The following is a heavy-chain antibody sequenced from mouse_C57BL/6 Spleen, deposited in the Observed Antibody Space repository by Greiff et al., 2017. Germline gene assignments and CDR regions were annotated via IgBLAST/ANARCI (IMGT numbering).Heavy chain of an antibody. CDR2: IYPGDGDT. Sequence: QVQLQQSGAELVKPGASVKLSCKASGYAFSSYWMNWVKQRPGKGLEWIGQIYPGDGDTNYNGKFKGKATLTADKSSSTAYMQLSSLTSEDAAVYFCANYDYAYAMDYWGQGTSVTVSS. CDR1: GYAFSSYW. J-gene: IGHJ4*01. D-gene: IGHD2-4*01. CDR3: ANYDYAYAMDY. V-gene: IGHV1-80*01.